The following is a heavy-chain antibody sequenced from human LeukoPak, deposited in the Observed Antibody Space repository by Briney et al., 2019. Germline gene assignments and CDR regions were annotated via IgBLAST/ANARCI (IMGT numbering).Heavy chain of an antibody. V-gene: IGHV1-8*01. CDR1: GDTFTGYD. CDR2: MNPNSGNT. Sequence: GASVKVSCKASGDTFTGYDINWVRQATGQGLEWMGWMNPNSGNTGFAQKFQGRVTMTRSTSITTAYMELSSLRSEDTAVYYCARVARDGYKAWGQGTLVTVSS. D-gene: IGHD5-24*01. CDR3: ARVARDGYKA. J-gene: IGHJ5*02.